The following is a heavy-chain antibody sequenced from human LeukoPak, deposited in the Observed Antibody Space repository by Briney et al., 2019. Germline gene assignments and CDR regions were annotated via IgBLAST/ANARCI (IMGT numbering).Heavy chain of an antibody. Sequence: SQTLSLTCTVSGGSIINSDYYWGWIRQPPGKGLEWIGYIYYGGSTYYNPSLKSRLTISVDTSKNQFSLKLSSVTAAGTAVYYCARSPYRLFYFDYWGQGTLVTVSS. CDR2: IYYGGST. D-gene: IGHD5-18*01. CDR3: ARSPYRLFYFDY. V-gene: IGHV4-30-4*08. CDR1: GGSIINSDYY. J-gene: IGHJ4*02.